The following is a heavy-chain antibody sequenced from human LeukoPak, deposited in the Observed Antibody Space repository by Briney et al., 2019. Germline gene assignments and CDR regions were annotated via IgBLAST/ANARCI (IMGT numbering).Heavy chain of an antibody. Sequence: GGSLRLSCAASGFTFSSYAMHWVRQAPGKGLEWVAVISYDGSNKYYADSVKGRFTISRDNSKNTLYLQMNSLRAEDTAVYYCARVSTSHCPDYWGQGTLVTVSS. CDR3: ARVSTSHCPDY. V-gene: IGHV3-30-3*01. J-gene: IGHJ4*02. CDR1: GFTFSSYA. CDR2: ISYDGSNK. D-gene: IGHD2-2*01.